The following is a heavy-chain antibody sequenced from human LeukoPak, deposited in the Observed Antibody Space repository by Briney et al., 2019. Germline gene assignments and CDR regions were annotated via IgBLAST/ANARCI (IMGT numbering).Heavy chain of an antibody. CDR2: ISAYNGNT. V-gene: IGHV1-18*01. Sequence: AAVKDSCKASGYTLTRYGISWVRQAPGQGLEWMGWISAYNGNTNYAQKLQGRVTMTTDTSTSTAYMELRSLRSDDTAVYYCARGGKYCSGGSCFLDYWGQGTLVTVSS. J-gene: IGHJ4*02. CDR1: GYTLTRYG. D-gene: IGHD2-15*01. CDR3: ARGGKYCSGGSCFLDY.